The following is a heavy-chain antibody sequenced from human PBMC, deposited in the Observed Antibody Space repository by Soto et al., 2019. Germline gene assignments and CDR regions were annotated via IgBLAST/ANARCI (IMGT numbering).Heavy chain of an antibody. V-gene: IGHV4-30-4*01. CDR2: IYYSGST. D-gene: IGHD5-18*01. CDR3: ASEHTAMDNYYYYGMDV. CDR1: GGSISSGDYY. J-gene: IGHJ6*02. Sequence: SETLSLTCTVSGGSISSGDYYWSWIRQPPGKGLEWIGYIYYSGSTYYNPSLKSRVTISVDTSKNQFSLKLSSVTAADTAVYYCASEHTAMDNYYYYGMDVWGQGTTVTVSS.